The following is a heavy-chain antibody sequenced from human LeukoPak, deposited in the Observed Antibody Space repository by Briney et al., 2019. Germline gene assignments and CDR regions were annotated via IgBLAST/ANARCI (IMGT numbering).Heavy chain of an antibody. CDR1: GGSISSYY. CDR3: ARDLDYGGNFDAFDI. V-gene: IGHV4-59*12. D-gene: IGHD4-23*01. J-gene: IGHJ3*02. Sequence: SETLSLTCTVSGGSISSYYWSWIRQPPGKGLEWIGYIYYSGSTNYNPSLKSRVTISVDTSKNQFSLKLSSVTAADTAVYYCARDLDYGGNFDAFDIWGQGTMVTVSS. CDR2: IYYSGST.